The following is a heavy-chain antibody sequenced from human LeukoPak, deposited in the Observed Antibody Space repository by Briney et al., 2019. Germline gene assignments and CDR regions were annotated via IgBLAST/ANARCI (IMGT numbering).Heavy chain of an antibody. CDR1: GYTFTNYA. CDR3: ARGRRLTGYYDFDY. CDR2: MNPNSGNT. V-gene: IGHV1-8*02. D-gene: IGHD3-9*01. Sequence: GASVKVSCKASGYTFTNYAMNWVRQATGQGLEWMGWMNPNSGNTYYAQRFQGRVTMTRNTSISTAYMELSSLRSEDTAVYYCARGRRLTGYYDFDYWGQGTLVTVSS. J-gene: IGHJ4*02.